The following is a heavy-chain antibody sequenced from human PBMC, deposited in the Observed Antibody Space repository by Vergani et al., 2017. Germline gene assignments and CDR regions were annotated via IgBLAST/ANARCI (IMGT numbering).Heavy chain of an antibody. CDR1: GFTFSSYA. D-gene: IGHD2-21*01. CDR3: ARDRKLAYCGGDCYRGFDY. Sequence: EVQLLESGGGLVQPGGSLRLSCAASGFTFSSYAMSWVRQAPGKGLEWVSAISGSGGSTYYADSVKGRFTISRDNSKNTLYLQMNSLRAEDTAVYYCARDRKLAYCGGDCYRGFDYWGQGTLVTVSS. CDR2: ISGSGGST. V-gene: IGHV3-23*01. J-gene: IGHJ4*02.